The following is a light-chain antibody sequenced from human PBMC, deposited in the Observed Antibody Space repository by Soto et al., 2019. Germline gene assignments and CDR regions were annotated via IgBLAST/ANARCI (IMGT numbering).Light chain of an antibody. J-gene: IGKJ5*01. Sequence: DIQMTQSQSTLSASVGDRVTITCRAGQSIKKNLNWFQKKSGKAPKLLIYGASNLHSGVPSRFSGSGSGTDFTFTITSLQSDDVATYYCQQYASLPITFGQGTLLEIK. CDR2: GAS. CDR1: QSIKKN. CDR3: QQYASLPIT. V-gene: IGKV1-33*01.